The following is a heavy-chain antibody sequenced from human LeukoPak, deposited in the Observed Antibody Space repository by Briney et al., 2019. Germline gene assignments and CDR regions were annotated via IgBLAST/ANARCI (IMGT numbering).Heavy chain of an antibody. CDR1: GFTFSSYW. D-gene: IGHD6-19*01. J-gene: IGHJ6*02. CDR3: ARDRVPGAQWLVYYYYGMDV. V-gene: IGHV3-7*01. CDR2: IKQDGSEK. Sequence: GGSLTLSCVASGFTFSSYWMIWLPPAPGKGLVGVANIKQDGSEKYYVDSVKGRFTISRDNAKNSLYLQMNSLSAEDTAVYYCARDRVPGAQWLVYYYYGMDVWGQGTTVTVSS.